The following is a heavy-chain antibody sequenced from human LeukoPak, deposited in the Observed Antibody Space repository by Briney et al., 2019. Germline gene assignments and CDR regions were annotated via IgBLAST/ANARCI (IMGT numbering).Heavy chain of an antibody. CDR1: GFTFSSYG. D-gene: IGHD3-22*01. CDR3: AKDRYYYDSSGYFY. Sequence: GGSLRLSCAASGFTFSSYGMHWVRQAPGKGLEWVAFIRYDGSNKYYADSVKGRFTISRDNSKNTLYLQMNSLRAEDTAVYYCAKDRYYYDSSGYFYWGQGTPVTVSS. CDR2: IRYDGSNK. V-gene: IGHV3-30*02. J-gene: IGHJ4*02.